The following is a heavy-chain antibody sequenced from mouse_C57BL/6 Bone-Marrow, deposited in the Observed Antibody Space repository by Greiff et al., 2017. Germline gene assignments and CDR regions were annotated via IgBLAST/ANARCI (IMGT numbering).Heavy chain of an antibody. CDR3: ARDELRRAWFAY. J-gene: IGHJ3*01. CDR1: GYSFTSCYF. V-gene: IGHV3-6*01. D-gene: IGHD2-12*01. CDR2: ISNDGSN. Sequence: EVQLQESGPGLVKPSQSLSLTCSVTGYSFTSCYFWNWIRQFPGNVLCWMGYISNDGSNNYNPSLKNRISITSDTTKNQYFLKLNSVTTEDTATYYGARDELRRAWFAYWGQGTLVTVSA.